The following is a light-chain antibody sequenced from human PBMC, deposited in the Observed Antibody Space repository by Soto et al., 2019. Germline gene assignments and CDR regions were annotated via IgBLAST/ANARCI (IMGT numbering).Light chain of an antibody. CDR2: KAS. CDR1: QSISSW. CDR3: QQYNSYSRT. V-gene: IGKV1-5*03. J-gene: IGKJ1*01. Sequence: DIQMTQSPSTLSASVGDRVTITCRASQSISSWLAWYQQKPGKAPKLLIYKASSLESGVPSRFSGSGSGIEFTLTISSLQPDDFATYYCQQYNSYSRTFRQGTKVEIK.